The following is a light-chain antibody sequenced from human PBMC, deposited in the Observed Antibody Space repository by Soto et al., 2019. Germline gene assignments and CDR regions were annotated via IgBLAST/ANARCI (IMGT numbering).Light chain of an antibody. V-gene: IGKV3-15*01. CDR3: QQYNNWPPWT. CDR2: GAS. CDR1: ESVSSK. Sequence: EIVMTQSPATLSVSPWERATLSCTASESVSSKLAWYQQKPGQAPRLLIYGASTRATGIPARFSGSGSGTEFTLTISGLQSEDFAVYYCQQYNNWPPWTFGQGTKVDIK. J-gene: IGKJ1*01.